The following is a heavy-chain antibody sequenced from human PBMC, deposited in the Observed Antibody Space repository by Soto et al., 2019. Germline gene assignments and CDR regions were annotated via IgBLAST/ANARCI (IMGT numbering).Heavy chain of an antibody. CDR2: ISGSGGST. J-gene: IGHJ5*02. V-gene: IGHV3-23*01. CDR3: AKDPRPVPLVVIELANWFDP. D-gene: IGHD3-22*01. Sequence: GGSLRLSCAASGFTFSSYAMSWVRQAPWKGLEWVSAISGSGGSTYYADSVKGRFTISRDNSKNTLYLQMNSLRAEDTAVYYCAKDPRPVPLVVIELANWFDPWGQGTLVTVSS. CDR1: GFTFSSYA.